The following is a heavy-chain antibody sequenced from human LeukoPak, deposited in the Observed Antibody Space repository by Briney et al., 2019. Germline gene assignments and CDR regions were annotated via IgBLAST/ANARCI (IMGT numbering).Heavy chain of an antibody. Sequence: SETLSLTCAVSSGSLSGYSWGWIRQPPGKGLEWVGEISHSGITNYNASLKSRVTISPNKSEIQFSLMLSSVTAADTAVYFCTRQSGTVTPIDYWSQGTLVTVSS. CDR2: ISHSGIT. CDR1: SGSLSGYS. J-gene: IGHJ4*02. D-gene: IGHD4-17*01. V-gene: IGHV4-34*01. CDR3: TRQSGTVTPIDY.